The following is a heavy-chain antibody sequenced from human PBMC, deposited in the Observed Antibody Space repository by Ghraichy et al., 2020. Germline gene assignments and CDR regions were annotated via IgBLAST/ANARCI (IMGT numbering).Heavy chain of an antibody. CDR3: ARAYERSSYFLAF. V-gene: IGHV4-59*01. CDR1: GSSINNYY. D-gene: IGHD2/OR15-2a*01. J-gene: IGHJ4*02. CDR2: VYYSGST. Sequence: SETLSLTCTVSGSSINNYYWTWIRQPPGQGLEYIGYVYYSGSTNYNPSLNSRVTISLHTSTNQFSLRLDSVTAADTARYFCARAYERSSYFLAFWGQGRLVTVSS.